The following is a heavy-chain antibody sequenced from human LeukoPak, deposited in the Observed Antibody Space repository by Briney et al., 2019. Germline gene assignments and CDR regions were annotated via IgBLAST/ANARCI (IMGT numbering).Heavy chain of an antibody. CDR2: TSFDGSDN. CDR3: ARAPETMIVVDY. Sequence: GGSLRLSCAASGFTFSSYAMHWVRQAPGKGLKWVAVTSFDGSDNYYADSVKGRFTISRDNSKNTLYLQMNSLRPDDTAVYYCARAPETMIVVDYWGQGTLVTASS. CDR1: GFTFSSYA. J-gene: IGHJ4*02. V-gene: IGHV3-30*04. D-gene: IGHD3-22*01.